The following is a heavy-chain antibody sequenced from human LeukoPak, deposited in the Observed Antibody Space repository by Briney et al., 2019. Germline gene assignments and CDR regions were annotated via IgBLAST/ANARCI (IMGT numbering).Heavy chain of an antibody. V-gene: IGHV3-73*01. J-gene: IGHJ4*02. Sequence: GGSLRLSCAASGFTFSGSAMHWVRQASGKGLEWVGRIRSKANSYATAYAASVKGRFTISRDDSKNTAYLQMNSLKTEDTAVYYSTTVRGVSDYWGQGALVTVSS. CDR2: IRSKANSYAT. CDR3: TTVRGVSDY. CDR1: GFTFSGSA. D-gene: IGHD3-10*01.